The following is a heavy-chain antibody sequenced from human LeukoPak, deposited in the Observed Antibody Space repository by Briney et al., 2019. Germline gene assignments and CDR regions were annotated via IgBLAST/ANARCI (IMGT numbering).Heavy chain of an antibody. J-gene: IGHJ4*02. CDR2: IYHSGNT. CDR1: GGSISSSNW. CDR3: AYSYYDFWSGYFHFDY. Sequence: SGTLSLTCAVSGGSISSSNWWSWVRQPPGKGLEWIGEIYHSGNTNYNPSLKSRVTISVDKSKNQFSLKLSSVTAADTAVYYCAYSYYDFWSGYFHFDYWGQGTLVTVSS. D-gene: IGHD3-3*01. V-gene: IGHV4-4*02.